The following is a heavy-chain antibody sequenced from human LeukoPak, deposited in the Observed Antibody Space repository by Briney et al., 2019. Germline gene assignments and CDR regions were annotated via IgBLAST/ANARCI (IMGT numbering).Heavy chain of an antibody. J-gene: IGHJ6*03. CDR2: INSDGSST. Sequence: HLGGSLRLSCAASGFTFSSYWMHWVRQAPGKGLVWVSRINSDGSSTSYADSVKGRFTISRDNAKNTLYLQMNSLRAEDTAVYYCARATYYYGSGRNYMDVWGKGTTVTVSS. CDR1: GFTFSSYW. V-gene: IGHV3-74*01. D-gene: IGHD3-10*01. CDR3: ARATYYYGSGRNYMDV.